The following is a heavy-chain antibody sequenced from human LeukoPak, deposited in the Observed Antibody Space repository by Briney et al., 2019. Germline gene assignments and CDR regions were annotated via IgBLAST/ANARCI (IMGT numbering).Heavy chain of an antibody. CDR3: AKDNGNGWLGEFAFEY. J-gene: IGHJ4*02. CDR2: IGFSTNNV. CDR1: GFTFDYSA. V-gene: IGHV3-9*01. Sequence: GGSLRLSCVASGFTFDYSAFHWVRQAPGKGLEWVSGIGFSTNNVDYADSVRGRFTISRDNTKNSLDLQMDSLRAEDTAFYYCAKDNGNGWLGEFAFEYWGQGILVTVSS. D-gene: IGHD3-10*01.